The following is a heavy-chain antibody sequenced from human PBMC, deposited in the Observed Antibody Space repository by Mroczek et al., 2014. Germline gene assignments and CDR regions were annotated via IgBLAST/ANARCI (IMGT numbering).Heavy chain of an antibody. CDR1: GFTFSSYA. V-gene: IGHV3-30-3*01. J-gene: IGHJ3*02. CDR2: ISYDGSNK. Sequence: ESGGGVVQPGRSLRLSCAASGFTFSSYAMHWVRQAPGKGLEWVAVISYDGSNKYYADSVKGRFTISRDNSKNTLYLQMNSLRAEDTAVYYCASPDYYDSSGYYGSPTVGGQSDQADAFDIWGPRGQWSPSLQ. D-gene: IGHD3-22*01. CDR3: ASPDYYDSSGYYGSPTVGGQSDQADAFDI.